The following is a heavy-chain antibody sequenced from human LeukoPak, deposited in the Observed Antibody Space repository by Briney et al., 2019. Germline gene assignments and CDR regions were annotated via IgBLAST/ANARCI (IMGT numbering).Heavy chain of an antibody. CDR1: GYTFTSYA. V-gene: IGHV1-3*01. CDR2: VNAGNGNT. Sequence: ASVKVSCKASGYTFTSYAVHWVRQAPGQGLEWMGWVNAGNGNTKYSQKFQGRVTITRDTTASTAYMELSSLRSEDTAVYYCAREEENAFDIWGQGTMVTVSS. J-gene: IGHJ3*02. CDR3: AREEENAFDI.